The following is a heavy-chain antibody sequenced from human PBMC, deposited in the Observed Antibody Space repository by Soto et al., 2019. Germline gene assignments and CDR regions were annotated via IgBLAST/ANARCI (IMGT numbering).Heavy chain of an antibody. Sequence: PGGSLRLSCAASGFTFSSYAMSWVRQAPGKGLEWVSAISGSGGSTYYADSVKGRFTISRDNSKNTLYLQMNSLRAEDTAVYYCAKDLRDDFWSGYYTRYFDYWGQGTLVTVSS. V-gene: IGHV3-23*01. D-gene: IGHD3-3*01. CDR1: GFTFSSYA. CDR3: AKDLRDDFWSGYYTRYFDY. J-gene: IGHJ4*02. CDR2: ISGSGGST.